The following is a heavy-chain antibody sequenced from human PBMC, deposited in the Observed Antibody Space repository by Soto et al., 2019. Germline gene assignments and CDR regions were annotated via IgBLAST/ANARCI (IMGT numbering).Heavy chain of an antibody. CDR1: AFSVSSNY. Sequence: GGSLRLSCAASAFSVSSNYMSWVRQAPGKGLEWVSVIYSGGATYYADSVKGRFTTSRDNPKNTLYLQMNSLRAEDTAVYYCARCAYGYYFDYWGQGTLVTVSS. J-gene: IGHJ4*02. V-gene: IGHV3-66*01. CDR3: ARCAYGYYFDY. D-gene: IGHD5-12*01. CDR2: IYSGGAT.